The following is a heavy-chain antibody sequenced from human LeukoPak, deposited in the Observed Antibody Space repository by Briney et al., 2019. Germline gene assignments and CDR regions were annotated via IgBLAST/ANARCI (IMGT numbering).Heavy chain of an antibody. D-gene: IGHD6-13*01. CDR1: GGSISSGNW. V-gene: IGHV4-4*02. CDR3: ARKISAAGSRWFDP. CDR2: INHNGST. J-gene: IGHJ5*02. Sequence: SETLSLTCAVSGGSISSGNWWSWVRQPPGKGLEWIGEINHNGSTNYNPSLKSRVTISVDKSKNQFSLKLSSVTAADTAVYYCARKISAAGSRWFDPWGQGTLVTVSS.